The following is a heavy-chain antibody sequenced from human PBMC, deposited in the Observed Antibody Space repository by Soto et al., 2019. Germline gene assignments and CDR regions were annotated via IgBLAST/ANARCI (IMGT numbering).Heavy chain of an antibody. CDR2: IYYSGST. CDR1: GGSISSGAYY. CDR3: ARGSSSGWFDP. V-gene: IGHV4-31*03. D-gene: IGHD6-6*01. Sequence: SDTLSLTCTVSGGSISSGAYYWSWIRQHPGKGLEWIGYIYYSGSTYYNPSLKSRVTISVDTSKNQFSLKLSSVTAADTAVYYCARGSSSGWFDPWGQGTLVTVSS. J-gene: IGHJ5*02.